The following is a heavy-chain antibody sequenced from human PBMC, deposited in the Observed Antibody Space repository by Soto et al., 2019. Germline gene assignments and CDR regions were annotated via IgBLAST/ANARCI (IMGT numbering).Heavy chain of an antibody. CDR2: IIPIFGTA. D-gene: IGHD3-22*01. Sequence: ASVKVSCKASGGTFSSYAISWVRQAPGQGLEWMGGIIPIFGTANYAQKFQGRVTITADESTSTAYMELSSLRSEDTAVYYCAVGDAMIVVVTDGMDVWGQGTTVTVSS. J-gene: IGHJ6*02. V-gene: IGHV1-69*13. CDR3: AVGDAMIVVVTDGMDV. CDR1: GGTFSSYA.